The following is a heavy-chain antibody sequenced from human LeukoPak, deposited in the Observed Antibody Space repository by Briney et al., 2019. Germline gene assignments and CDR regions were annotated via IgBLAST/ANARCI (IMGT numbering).Heavy chain of an antibody. CDR1: GGTFSSYA. D-gene: IGHD3-22*01. CDR3: SYDSSGYYRGSFDI. J-gene: IGHJ4*02. Sequence: ASVKVSCKASGGTFSSYAISWVRQAPGQGLEWMGGIIPIFGTANYAQKFQGRVTITTDESTSTAYMELSSLRSEDTAVYYCSYDSSGYYRGSFDIRGQGTLVTVSS. CDR2: IIPIFGTA. V-gene: IGHV1-69*05.